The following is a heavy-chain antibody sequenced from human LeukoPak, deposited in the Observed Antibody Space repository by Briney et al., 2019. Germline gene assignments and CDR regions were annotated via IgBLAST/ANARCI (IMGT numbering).Heavy chain of an antibody. D-gene: IGHD3-10*01. CDR1: GGSISSGGYY. Sequence: PSETLSLTCTVSGGSISSGGYYWSWTRQHPGKGLEWIGYIYYSGSTYYNPSLKSRVTISVDTSKNQFSLKLSSVTAADTAVYYCARAHLRGAFDIWGQGTMVTVSS. J-gene: IGHJ3*02. V-gene: IGHV4-31*03. CDR3: ARAHLRGAFDI. CDR2: IYYSGST.